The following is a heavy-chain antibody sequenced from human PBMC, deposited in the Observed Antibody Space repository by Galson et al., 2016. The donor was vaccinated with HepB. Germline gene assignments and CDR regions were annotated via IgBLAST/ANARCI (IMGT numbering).Heavy chain of an antibody. D-gene: IGHD5-12*01. Sequence: SLRLPCAVSGFTFSGSAIHWVRQASVKGLEWVGRIRSKTNTYATAYGESVKGRFTIPRDDSRNTAYLQMNSLKTEDTAVYYCMSYRDDYLRGGDWGQGTLVTVSS. V-gene: IGHV3-73*01. CDR1: GFTFSGSA. CDR2: IRSKTNTYAT. CDR3: MSYRDDYLRGGD. J-gene: IGHJ4*02.